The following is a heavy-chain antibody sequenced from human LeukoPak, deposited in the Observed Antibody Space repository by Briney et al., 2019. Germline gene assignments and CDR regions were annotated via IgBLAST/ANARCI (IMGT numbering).Heavy chain of an antibody. CDR2: ISPVSSYT. Sequence: GGSLRLSCLASGFSFNSYTLNWVREAPGKGLEWVSTISPVSSYTWYAESVKGRFTISRDNPKNSLYLQMDSLRAEDTAVYYCVRDVSRRIGMDVWGQGTTVTVSS. CDR1: GFSFNSYT. D-gene: IGHD2/OR15-2a*01. V-gene: IGHV3-21*01. J-gene: IGHJ6*02. CDR3: VRDVSRRIGMDV.